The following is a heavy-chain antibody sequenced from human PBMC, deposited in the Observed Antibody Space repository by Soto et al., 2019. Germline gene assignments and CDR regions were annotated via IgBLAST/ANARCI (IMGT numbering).Heavy chain of an antibody. V-gene: IGHV1-2*02. CDR3: ARATLIMRHITSVGEASPGVVEH. CDR2: ISPESGVT. CDR1: GYTFTEYF. J-gene: IGHJ5*02. D-gene: IGHD1-26*01. Sequence: QVQLVQSGAEVKMPGASVRVSCEASGYTFTEYFLHWVRQAPGQGLEWMGWISPESGVTNIAPTFQGRVTMTAYPAITTAYMQLSGLRYDDTAVYYCARATLIMRHITSVGEASPGVVEHWGQGTLVSVSS.